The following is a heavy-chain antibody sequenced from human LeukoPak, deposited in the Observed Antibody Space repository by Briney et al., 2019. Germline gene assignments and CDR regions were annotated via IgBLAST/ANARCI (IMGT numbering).Heavy chain of an antibody. V-gene: IGHV3-30*03. Sequence: GGSLRLSCAASGFTFSSYGMHWVRQAPGKGLEWVAVISYDGSNKYYADSVKGRFTISRDNSKNTLYLQMNSLRAEDTAVYYCARDRPYYYYMDVWGKGTTVTVSS. CDR2: ISYDGSNK. J-gene: IGHJ6*03. CDR1: GFTFSSYG. CDR3: ARDRPYYYYMDV.